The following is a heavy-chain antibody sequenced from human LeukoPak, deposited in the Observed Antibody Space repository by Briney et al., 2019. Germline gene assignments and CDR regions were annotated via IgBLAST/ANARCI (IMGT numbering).Heavy chain of an antibody. J-gene: IGHJ6*02. CDR2: FYTGGST. D-gene: IGHD6-19*01. CDR1: GGSISSYY. V-gene: IGHV4-4*07. CDR3: ARDALDSSGWFYHGMDV. Sequence: SETLSLTCTVSGGSISSYYWNWIWQSAGRGLEWIGRFYTGGSTNYNPSLKSRVTMSVDTSKNQFSLKLTSVIAADTAVYYCARDALDSSGWFYHGMDVWGQGTTVTVSS.